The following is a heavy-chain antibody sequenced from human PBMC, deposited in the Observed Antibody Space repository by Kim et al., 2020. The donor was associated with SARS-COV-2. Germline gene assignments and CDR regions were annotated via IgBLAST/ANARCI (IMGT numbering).Heavy chain of an antibody. V-gene: IGHV5-10-1*01. D-gene: IGHD3-10*01. CDR1: GYSFTSYW. CDR2: IDPSDSYT. J-gene: IGHJ6*02. Sequence: GESLKISCKGSGYSFTSYWISWVRQMPGKGLEWMGRIDPSDSYTNYSPSFQGHVTISADKSISTAYLQWSSLKASDTAMYYCARSNLLYGSGSYHYYYYGMDVWGQGTTVTVSS. CDR3: ARSNLLYGSGSYHYYYYGMDV.